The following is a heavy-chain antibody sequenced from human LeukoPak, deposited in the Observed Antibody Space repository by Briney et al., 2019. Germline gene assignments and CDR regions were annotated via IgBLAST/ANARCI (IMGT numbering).Heavy chain of an antibody. CDR3: ALIGVVIPPDTYDV. CDR2: IRYDGSDS. CDR1: GFTFGDYA. Sequence: GGSLRLSCSAFGFTFGDYAFHWVRQAPGKGLEWLAFIRYDGSDSYFADSVKGRFTISRDNSKKTLYLQMDSLRTEDTAFYYCALIGVVIPPDTYDVWGQGTLVTVS. D-gene: IGHD2-21*01. J-gene: IGHJ3*01. V-gene: IGHV3-30*02.